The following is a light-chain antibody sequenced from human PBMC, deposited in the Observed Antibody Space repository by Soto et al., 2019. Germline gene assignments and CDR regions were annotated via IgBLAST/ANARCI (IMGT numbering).Light chain of an antibody. Sequence: QSVLTQPPSVSGAPGQRVTISCSGNSSNIGAGFDVHWYQQLPGAAPKLLIYASTNRPSGVPDRFSGSKSDTSASLAITGLQIDDEADYYCSSYTSSSTWVFGGGTKLTVL. CDR3: SSYTSSSTWV. CDR1: SSNIGAGFD. J-gene: IGLJ3*02. V-gene: IGLV1-40*01. CDR2: AST.